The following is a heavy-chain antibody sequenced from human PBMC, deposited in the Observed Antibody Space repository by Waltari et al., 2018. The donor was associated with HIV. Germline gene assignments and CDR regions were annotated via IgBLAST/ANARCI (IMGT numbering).Heavy chain of an antibody. CDR3: ARDGTQQLVHYFDY. CDR2: NHCSGST. J-gene: IGHJ4*02. Sequence: QVQLQESGPGLVKPSETLSLTCTVSGGSISRYYWSWLRQPPGKGLEWVGYNHCSGSTNDNPSLKSRVTISVDTSQNQFSLKLSSVTAADTAVYYWARDGTQQLVHYFDYWGQGTLVTVSS. CDR1: GGSISRYY. V-gene: IGHV4-59*01. D-gene: IGHD6-13*01.